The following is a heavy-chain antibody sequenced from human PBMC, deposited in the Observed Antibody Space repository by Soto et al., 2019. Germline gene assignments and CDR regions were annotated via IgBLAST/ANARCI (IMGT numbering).Heavy chain of an antibody. Sequence: SETLSLTCTVSGGSISSYYWSWIRQPPGKGLEWIGYIYYSGSTNYNPSLKSRVTISVDTSKNQFSLKLSSVTAADTAVYYCARDVVVVPSDYYYMDVWGKGTTVTVSS. J-gene: IGHJ6*03. CDR3: ARDVVVVPSDYYYMDV. D-gene: IGHD2-2*01. CDR2: IYYSGST. V-gene: IGHV4-59*01. CDR1: GGSISSYY.